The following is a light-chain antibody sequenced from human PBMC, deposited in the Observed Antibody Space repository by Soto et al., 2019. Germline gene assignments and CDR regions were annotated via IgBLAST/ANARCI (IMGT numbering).Light chain of an antibody. V-gene: IGKV3-20*01. CDR2: DTS. Sequence: EIVLTQSPGTLSLSPGERATLSCRASQSVNSGYLAWYQRTPGQAPRLLIYDTSTRATGIPDRFSGSGSGTDFTLTISRLEPEDFAVYYCQQYGSSPRTFGQGTKV. J-gene: IGKJ1*01. CDR3: QQYGSSPRT. CDR1: QSVNSGY.